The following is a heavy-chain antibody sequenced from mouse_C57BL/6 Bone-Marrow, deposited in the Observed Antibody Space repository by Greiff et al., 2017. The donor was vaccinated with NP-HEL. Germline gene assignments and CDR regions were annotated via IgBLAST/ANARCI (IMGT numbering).Heavy chain of an antibody. J-gene: IGHJ4*01. CDR3: AIHYYGDAMDY. CDR2: IWSGGST. D-gene: IGHD1-2*01. V-gene: IGHV2-4*01. Sequence: QVQLKESGPGLVQPSQSLSITCTASGFSLTSYGVHWVRQPPGKGLEWLGVIWSGGSTDYNAAFISRLSISKDNSKSQVFFKMNSLQADDTAIYYCAIHYYGDAMDYWGQGTSVTVSS. CDR1: GFSLTSYG.